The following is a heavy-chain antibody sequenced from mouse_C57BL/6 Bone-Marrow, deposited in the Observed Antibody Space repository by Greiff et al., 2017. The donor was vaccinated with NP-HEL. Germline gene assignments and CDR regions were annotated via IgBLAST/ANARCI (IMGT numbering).Heavy chain of an antibody. J-gene: IGHJ2*01. CDR1: GYTFTDYY. CDR3: AREDYGSSYVDY. D-gene: IGHD1-1*01. CDR2: IYPGSGNT. Sequence: VKLMESGAELVRPGASVKLSCKASGYTFTDYYINWVKQRPGQGLEWIARIYPGSGNTYYNEKFKGKATLTAEKSSSTAYMQLSSLTSEDSAVYFCAREDYGSSYVDYWGQGTTLTVSS. V-gene: IGHV1-76*01.